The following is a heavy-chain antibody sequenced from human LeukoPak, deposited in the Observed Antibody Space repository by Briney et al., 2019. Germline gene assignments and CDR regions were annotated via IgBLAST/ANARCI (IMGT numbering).Heavy chain of an antibody. CDR3: AKDKGEFYFDY. CDR2: IHYDGNNK. Sequence: GGSLRLSCAASGLTYSRCGMHWVRQAPGKGLEWVAFIHYDGNNKYYAESVKGRFTISRDNYENTLYLQMNSLRGEDTAVYYCAKDKGEFYFDYWGQGTLVTVSS. D-gene: IGHD3-16*01. V-gene: IGHV3-30*02. CDR1: GLTYSRCG. J-gene: IGHJ4*02.